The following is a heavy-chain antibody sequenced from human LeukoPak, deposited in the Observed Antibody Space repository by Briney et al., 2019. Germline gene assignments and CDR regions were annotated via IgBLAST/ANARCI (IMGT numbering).Heavy chain of an antibody. V-gene: IGHV1-24*01. J-gene: IGHJ4*02. CDR3: ATALGIQLGSFDY. D-gene: IGHD5-18*01. CDR2: FDPEDGET. CDR1: GYTLTELS. Sequence: ASVKVSCKVSGYTLTELSMHWVRLAPGKGREWMGGFDPEDGETIYAQKFQGRVTMTEDTSTDTAYMELSSLRSEDTAVYYCATALGIQLGSFDYWGQGTLVTVSS.